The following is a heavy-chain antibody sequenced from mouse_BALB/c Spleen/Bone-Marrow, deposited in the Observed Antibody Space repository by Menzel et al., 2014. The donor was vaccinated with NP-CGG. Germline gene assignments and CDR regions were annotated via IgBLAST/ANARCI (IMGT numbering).Heavy chain of an antibody. D-gene: IGHD2-4*01. Sequence: VQLVESGPELVKPGASVKMSCKASGYTFTDYVMSWVKQRTGQGLEWIGEIYPGSGSTYYNEKFKGKATLTADKSSNTAYMQLSSLTSEDSAVYFCARYYDYDWYFDVWGAGTTVTVSS. CDR1: GYTFTDYV. J-gene: IGHJ1*01. CDR2: IYPGSGST. V-gene: IGHV1-77*01. CDR3: ARYYDYDWYFDV.